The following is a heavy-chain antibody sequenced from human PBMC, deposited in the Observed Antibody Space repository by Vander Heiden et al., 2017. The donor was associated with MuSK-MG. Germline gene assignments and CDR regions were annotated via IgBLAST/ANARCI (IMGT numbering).Heavy chain of an antibody. Sequence: QVQLVQSGAEVKKPGSSVKVSCKASGGTFGSYAISWVRQAPGQGLEWMGGIIPIFGTANYAQKFQGRVTMTADESTSTAYMERSSLRSEETAVYYCARGPRRVVVPAATRGDAFDIWGQGTMVTVSS. J-gene: IGHJ3*02. CDR3: ARGPRRVVVPAATRGDAFDI. CDR1: GGTFGSYA. CDR2: IIPIFGTA. V-gene: IGHV1-69*12. D-gene: IGHD2-2*01.